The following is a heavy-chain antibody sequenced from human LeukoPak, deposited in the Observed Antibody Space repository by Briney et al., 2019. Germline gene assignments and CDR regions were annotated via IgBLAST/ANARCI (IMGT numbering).Heavy chain of an antibody. Sequence: GGSLRLSCGVSGFSFSIYAMSWVRQAPGKGLEWVSGISGGGGSTYYADSVKGRFTSSRDNSKNTLYLQMNSLRAGDTAVYYCAKIVHPYYYFDSWGQGTLVTVSS. CDR3: AKIVHPYYYFDS. D-gene: IGHD6-6*01. CDR1: GFSFSIYA. CDR2: ISGGGGST. V-gene: IGHV3-23*01. J-gene: IGHJ4*02.